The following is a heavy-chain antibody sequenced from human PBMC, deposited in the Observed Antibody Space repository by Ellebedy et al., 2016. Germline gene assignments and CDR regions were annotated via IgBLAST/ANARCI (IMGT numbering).Heavy chain of an antibody. D-gene: IGHD2-2*01. Sequence: AGSLRLSXSASGFIFSDFAMHWVRQAPGRGLEHVSGIRGNGGSTYIADSMKGRFTVSRDNLKNTLHLQMSSLRHDDTAVYYCVKSYCSSTSCYSRPFDYWGQGALVTVSS. J-gene: IGHJ4*02. CDR2: IRGNGGST. CDR3: VKSYCSSTSCYSRPFDY. V-gene: IGHV3-64D*08. CDR1: GFIFSDFA.